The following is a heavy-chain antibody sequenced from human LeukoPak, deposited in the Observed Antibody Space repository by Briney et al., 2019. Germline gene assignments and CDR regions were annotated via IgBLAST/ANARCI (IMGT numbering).Heavy chain of an antibody. CDR1: GFTFSSYW. CDR3: VRIATVTTPDY. V-gene: IGHV3-74*01. D-gene: IGHD4-17*01. Sequence: GGSLRLSCAASGFTFSSYWMHWVRQPLGKGLVWVSRMNPDGTTTNYADSVKGRFTISRDNAKNTLYLQMNSLTVEDTALYHCVRIATVTTPDYWGQGTLVTVSS. CDR2: MNPDGTTT. J-gene: IGHJ4*02.